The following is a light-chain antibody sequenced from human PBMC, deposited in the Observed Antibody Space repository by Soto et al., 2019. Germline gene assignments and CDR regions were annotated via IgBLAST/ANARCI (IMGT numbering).Light chain of an antibody. Sequence: EIVLTQSPATLSLSPGERATLSCRASQSVSSYLAWYQQKPGQAPRLLIYDTSSRATGIPDRFTGSGSGTDFTLTISRLEPEDLAVYYCQHYGTSPRTFGQGTKVEIK. J-gene: IGKJ1*01. CDR3: QHYGTSPRT. V-gene: IGKV3-20*01. CDR1: QSVSSY. CDR2: DTS.